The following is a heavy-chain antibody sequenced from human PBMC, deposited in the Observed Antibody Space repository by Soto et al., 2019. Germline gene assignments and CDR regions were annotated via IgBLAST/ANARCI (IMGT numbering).Heavy chain of an antibody. CDR2: IIPIFGTA. Sequence: QVQLVQSGAEVKKPGSSVKVSCKASGGTFSSYAISWVRQAPVQGLEWMGGIIPIFGTANYAQKFQGRVTITADEYTSTAYMELSSLISEDTAVYYCAGDLGRITMIVGAFDILGQGTMVTVSS. D-gene: IGHD3-22*01. CDR3: AGDLGRITMIVGAFDI. V-gene: IGHV1-69*01. CDR1: GGTFSSYA. J-gene: IGHJ3*02.